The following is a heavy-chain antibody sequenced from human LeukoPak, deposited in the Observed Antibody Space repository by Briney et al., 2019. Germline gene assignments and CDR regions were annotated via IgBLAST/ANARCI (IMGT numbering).Heavy chain of an antibody. Sequence: ASVKVSCKASGYTFTSYAMHWVRQAPGQRLEWMGWINAGNGNTKYSQKFQGRVTITRDTSTSTAYMELSSLRSEDTAVYYCARPLYSSGRSYFDYWGQGTLVTVSS. J-gene: IGHJ4*02. V-gene: IGHV1-3*01. CDR3: ARPLYSSGRSYFDY. D-gene: IGHD6-19*01. CDR1: GYTFTSYA. CDR2: INAGNGNT.